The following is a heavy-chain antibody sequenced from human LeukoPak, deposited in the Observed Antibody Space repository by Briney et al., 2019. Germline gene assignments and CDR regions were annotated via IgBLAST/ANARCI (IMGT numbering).Heavy chain of an antibody. V-gene: IGHV4-34*01. J-gene: IGHJ4*02. CDR1: GGSFSGYY. CDR2: INHSGST. Sequence: SETLSLTCAVYGGSFSGYYWSWIRQPPGKGLEWIGEINHSGSTNYNPSLKSRVTISVDTSKNQFSLKLSSVTAADTAVYYCARGKWLRSALDYWGQGTLVTVSS. CDR3: ARGKWLRSALDY. D-gene: IGHD5-12*01.